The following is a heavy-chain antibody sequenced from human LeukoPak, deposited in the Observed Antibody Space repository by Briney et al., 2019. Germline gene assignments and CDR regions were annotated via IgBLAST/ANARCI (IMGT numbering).Heavy chain of an antibody. V-gene: IGHV1-69*05. CDR1: GGTFSSYA. CDR3: ARLYFDWLVPDY. J-gene: IGHJ4*02. D-gene: IGHD3-9*01. Sequence: SVKVSCKASGGTFSSYAISWVRQAPGQGLEWMGGIIPIFGTANYAQKLQGRVTMTTDTSTSTAYMELRSLRSDDTAVYYCARLYFDWLVPDYWGQGTLVTVSS. CDR2: IIPIFGTA.